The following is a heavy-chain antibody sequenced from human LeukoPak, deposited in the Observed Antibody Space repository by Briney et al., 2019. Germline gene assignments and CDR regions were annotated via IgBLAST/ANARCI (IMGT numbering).Heavy chain of an antibody. CDR1: GGSISSSSFY. Sequence: SETLSLTCTVSGGSISSSSFYWGWIRQPPGKGLEWIGTTYYSGSTYYNPSLKSRVTISVDTFKNQFSLKLSSVTAADTAVYFCAETSSSWYSFDYWGQGTLVTVSS. J-gene: IGHJ4*02. CDR3: AETSSSWYSFDY. V-gene: IGHV4-39*07. CDR2: TYYSGST. D-gene: IGHD6-13*01.